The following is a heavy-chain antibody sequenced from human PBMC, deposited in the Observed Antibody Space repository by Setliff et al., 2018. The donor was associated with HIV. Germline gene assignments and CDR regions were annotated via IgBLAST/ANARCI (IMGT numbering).Heavy chain of an antibody. J-gene: IGHJ3*02. CDR2: IYTSGST. CDR1: GGSISSYY. Sequence: SETLSLTCTVSGGSISSYYWSWIRQPAGKGLEWIGRIYTSGSTYYNPSLKSRVTISVDTSKNQFSLKLSSVTAADTAVYYCARSPSYYDSSGYTAFDIWGQGTMVTVSS. V-gene: IGHV4-4*07. D-gene: IGHD3-22*01. CDR3: ARSPSYYDSSGYTAFDI.